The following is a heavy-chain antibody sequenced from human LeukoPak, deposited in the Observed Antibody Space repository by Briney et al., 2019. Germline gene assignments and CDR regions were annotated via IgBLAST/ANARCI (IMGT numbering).Heavy chain of an antibody. CDR3: AREGYYDSSGYPDY. D-gene: IGHD3-22*01. V-gene: IGHV4-4*07. Sequence: SETLSLTCTVSGGSISSYYWSWIRQPAGKGLEWIGRIYTSGSTNYNPSLKSRVTMSVDTSKNQFSLKLSSVTAADTAAYYCAREGYYDSSGYPDYWGQGTLVTVSS. CDR1: GGSISSYY. CDR2: IYTSGST. J-gene: IGHJ4*02.